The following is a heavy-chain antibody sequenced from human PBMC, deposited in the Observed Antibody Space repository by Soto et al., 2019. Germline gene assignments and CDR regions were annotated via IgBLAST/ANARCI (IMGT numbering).Heavy chain of an antibody. CDR3: AREYSSPLHYYYYYYMDV. CDR2: ISSSGSTI. Sequence: QVQLVESGGGLVKPGGSLRLSCAASGFTFSDYYMSWIRQAPGKGPEWVSYISSSGSTIYYADSVKGRFTISRDNAKNSLYLQMNSLRAEDTAVYYCAREYSSPLHYYYYYYMDVWGKGTTVTVSS. J-gene: IGHJ6*03. CDR1: GFTFSDYY. D-gene: IGHD2-15*01. V-gene: IGHV3-11*01.